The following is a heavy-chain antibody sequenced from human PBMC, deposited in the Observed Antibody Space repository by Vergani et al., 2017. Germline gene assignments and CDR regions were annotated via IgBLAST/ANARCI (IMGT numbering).Heavy chain of an antibody. CDR2: IWYDGSNK. Sequence: QVQLVESGGGVVQPGRSLRLSCAASGFTFSSYGMHWVRQAPGKGLEWVAVIWYDGSNKYYADSVKGRFTISRDNSKNTLYLQMNSLRAEDTAVYYCARVSRQWLVGKGDPEAQGYYLDYWGQGTLVTVSS. CDR3: ARVSRQWLVGKGDPEAQGYYLDY. J-gene: IGHJ4*02. V-gene: IGHV3-33*01. D-gene: IGHD6-19*01. CDR1: GFTFSSYG.